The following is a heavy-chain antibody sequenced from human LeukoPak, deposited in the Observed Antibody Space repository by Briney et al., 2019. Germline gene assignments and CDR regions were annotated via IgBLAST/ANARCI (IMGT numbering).Heavy chain of an antibody. CDR3: ARYYGDVTHAFEI. CDR2: IYSGGRT. D-gene: IGHD4-17*01. Sequence: HPGGSLRLSCAASGFIVSSNYVSWVRQAPGKGLEWVSVIYSGGRTYYADSVKGRFTISRDNFKNTLYLQMNSLRAEDTAVYYCARYYGDVTHAFEIWGQGTMVTVSS. V-gene: IGHV3-66*01. J-gene: IGHJ3*02. CDR1: GFIVSSNY.